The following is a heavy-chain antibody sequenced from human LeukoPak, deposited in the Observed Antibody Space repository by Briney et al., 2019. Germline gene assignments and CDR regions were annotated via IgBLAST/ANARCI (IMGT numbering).Heavy chain of an antibody. CDR3: ARGLSLQTFDD. CDR1: GGSISSYY. J-gene: IGHJ4*02. Sequence: SETLSLTCTVSGGSISSYYWSWIRQPPGKGLEWIGYIYYSGSTNYNPSLKSRVTISVDTSKNQFSLKLSSVTGADTAVYYCARGLSLQTFDDWGQGTLVTVSS. D-gene: IGHD4-11*01. CDR2: IYYSGST. V-gene: IGHV4-59*01.